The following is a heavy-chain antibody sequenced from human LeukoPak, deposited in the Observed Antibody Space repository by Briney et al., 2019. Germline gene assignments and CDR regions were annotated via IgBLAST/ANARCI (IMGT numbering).Heavy chain of an antibody. CDR1: GFTFSSYA. Sequence: GGSLRLSCAASGFTFSSYAMHWVRQAPGKGLEWVAVISYDGSNKYYADSVKGRFTISRDNSKNTLYLQMNSLRAEDTAVYYCARDLGYSSSSENWFDPWAREPWSPSPQ. CDR2: ISYDGSNK. J-gene: IGHJ5*02. CDR3: ARDLGYSSSSENWFDP. D-gene: IGHD6-6*01. V-gene: IGHV3-30*04.